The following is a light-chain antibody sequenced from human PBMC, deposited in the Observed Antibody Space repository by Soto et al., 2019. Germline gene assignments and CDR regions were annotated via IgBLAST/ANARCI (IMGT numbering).Light chain of an antibody. CDR1: QNVGSRY. J-gene: IGKJ1*01. CDR2: RTS. Sequence: EIVLTQSPGTLSFSPGERATLSCRASQNVGSRYLAWYQQKPGQAPRLLIYRTSNRATGIPDRFSGSGSGTDFTLTISRLEPEDFAVYWCQQYDSSPRTFGQGTKVDIK. CDR3: QQYDSSPRT. V-gene: IGKV3-20*01.